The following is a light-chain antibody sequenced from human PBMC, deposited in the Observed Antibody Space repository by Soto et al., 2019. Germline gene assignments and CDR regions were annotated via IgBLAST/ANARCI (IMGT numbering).Light chain of an antibody. J-gene: IGLJ2*01. V-gene: IGLV1-40*01. Sequence: QPVLTQQPSVSGAPGQRVTISCIGSSSNIGAGYDVHWYQQLRGTAPKLLIYGNSNRPSGVPDRFSGSKSGTSASLAITGLQAEDEPDYYCQSYDSSLSGWVFGGGTKLTVL. CDR2: GNS. CDR1: SSNIGAGYD. CDR3: QSYDSSLSGWV.